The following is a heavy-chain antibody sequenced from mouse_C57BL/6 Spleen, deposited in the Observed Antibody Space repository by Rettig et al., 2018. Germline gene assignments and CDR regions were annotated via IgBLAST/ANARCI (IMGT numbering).Heavy chain of an antibody. CDR3: ARENGYYWYFDV. J-gene: IGHJ1*03. D-gene: IGHD2-2*01. CDR2: ISYDGSN. Sequence: DVQLQESGPGLVKPSQSLSLTCSVTGYSITSGYYWNWIRQFPGNILEWMGYISYDGSNKYNPSLKNRISITRDTSKNQFFLKLNSVTTEDTATYYCARENGYYWYFDVWGTGTTVTVSA. V-gene: IGHV3-6*01. CDR1: GYSITSGYY.